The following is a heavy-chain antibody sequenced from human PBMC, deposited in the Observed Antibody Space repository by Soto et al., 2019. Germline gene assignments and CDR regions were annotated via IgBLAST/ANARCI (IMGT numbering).Heavy chain of an antibody. Sequence: ASVKVSCKSSGYTFTSYGISWVRQAPGQGLEWMGWISAYNGNTNYAQKLQGRVTMTTDTSTSTAYMELRGLRSDDTAVYYCARVGVAAAGTGSWFDPWGQGTLVTVSS. D-gene: IGHD6-13*01. CDR3: ARVGVAAAGTGSWFDP. CDR2: ISAYNGNT. V-gene: IGHV1-18*01. J-gene: IGHJ5*02. CDR1: GYTFTSYG.